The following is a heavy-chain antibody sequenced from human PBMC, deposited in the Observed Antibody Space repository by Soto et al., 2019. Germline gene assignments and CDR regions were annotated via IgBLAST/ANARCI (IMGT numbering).Heavy chain of an antibody. V-gene: IGHV3-23*01. CDR2: ISGSGGST. D-gene: IGHD6-6*01. J-gene: IGHJ4*02. CDR3: AKGPIAARPSRFDY. CDR1: GFTFSSYA. Sequence: GGALRLSCAASGFTFSSYAIRWVRQAPGKGLEWVSAISGSGGSTYYANSVKGRFTISRDNSKNTLYLQMNSLRAAATAVYYGAKGPIAARPSRFDYWGQGTLVTVSS.